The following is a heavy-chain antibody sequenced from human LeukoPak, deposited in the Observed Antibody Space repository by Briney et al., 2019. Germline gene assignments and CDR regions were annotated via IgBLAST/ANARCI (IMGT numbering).Heavy chain of an antibody. CDR3: ARDWSNYYDSSGYSDAFDI. Sequence: SQTLSLTCTVSGGSISSGSYYWSWIRQPAGKGLEWIGRIYTSGSTNYNPSLKSRVTMSVDTSKNQFSLKLSSVTAADTAVYYCARDWSNYYDSSGYSDAFDIWGQGTMVTVSS. V-gene: IGHV4-61*02. CDR1: GGSISSGSYY. J-gene: IGHJ3*02. D-gene: IGHD3-22*01. CDR2: IYTSGST.